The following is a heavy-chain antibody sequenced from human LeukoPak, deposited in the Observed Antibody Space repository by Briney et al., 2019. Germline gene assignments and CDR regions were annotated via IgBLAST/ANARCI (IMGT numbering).Heavy chain of an antibody. CDR2: IYYSGST. CDR3: ARERSDFWSGHSYYYYMDV. D-gene: IGHD3-3*01. J-gene: IGHJ6*03. Sequence: SQTLSLTCTVSGGSISSGGYYWSWIRQPPGKGLEWIGYIYYSGSTNYNPSLKSRVTISVDTSKNQFSLKLSSVTAADTAVYYCARERSDFWSGHSYYYYMDVWGKGTTVTVSS. CDR1: GGSISSGGYY. V-gene: IGHV4-61*08.